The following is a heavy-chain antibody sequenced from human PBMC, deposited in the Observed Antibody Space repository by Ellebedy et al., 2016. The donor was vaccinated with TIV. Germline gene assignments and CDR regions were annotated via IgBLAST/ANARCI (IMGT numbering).Heavy chain of an antibody. J-gene: IGHJ4*02. CDR3: ARDYYGSGN. V-gene: IGHV3-7*01. Sequence: PGGSLRLSCAASGFIIRGDWMSWVRQAPGKGLEWVAHINPDGSAEYYVDSVKGRFTISRDNAKNSLYLEMNSLRAEDTAVYYCARDYYGSGNWGQGTLVTVSS. CDR1: GFIIRGDW. CDR2: INPDGSAE. D-gene: IGHD3-10*01.